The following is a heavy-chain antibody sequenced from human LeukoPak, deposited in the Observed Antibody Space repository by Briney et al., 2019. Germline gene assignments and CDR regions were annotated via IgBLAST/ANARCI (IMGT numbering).Heavy chain of an antibody. Sequence: GGSLRLSCAASGFTFSSFWMHWVRQAPGKGLVWVSRIRSDGSSTSYAESAKGRFTISRENANNSLYLQMNSLRAGDTAVYYCARGPYSSSWPRYYYYGMDVWGQGTTVTVSS. CDR3: ARGPYSSSWPRYYYYGMDV. CDR2: IRSDGSST. V-gene: IGHV3-74*01. CDR1: GFTFSSFW. D-gene: IGHD6-13*01. J-gene: IGHJ6*02.